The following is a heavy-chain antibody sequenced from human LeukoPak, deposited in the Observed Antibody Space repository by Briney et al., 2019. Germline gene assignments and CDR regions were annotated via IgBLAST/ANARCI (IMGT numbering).Heavy chain of an antibody. D-gene: IGHD4-17*01. V-gene: IGHV4-34*01. J-gene: IGHJ4*02. CDR1: GGSFSGYY. Sequence: SETLSLTCAVYGGSFSGYYWSWIRQPPGKGLEWIGEINHSGSTNYNPSLKSRVTISVDTSKNQFSLKLSSVTAADTAVYYCASIARLRDYWGQGTLVTVSS. CDR2: INHSGST. CDR3: ASIARLRDY.